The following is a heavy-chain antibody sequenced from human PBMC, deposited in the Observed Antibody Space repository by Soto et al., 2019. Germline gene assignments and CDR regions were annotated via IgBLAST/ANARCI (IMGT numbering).Heavy chain of an antibody. Sequence: SETLSLTCTASGGSISSYYWSWIRQPPGKGLEWIGYIYYSGSTNYNPSLKSRVTISVDTSKNQFSLKLSSVTAADTAVYYCARRTWVLHFGYYYYYYMDLWGKGTTVTVSS. J-gene: IGHJ6*03. CDR3: ARRTWVLHFGYYYYYYMDL. V-gene: IGHV4-59*08. CDR2: IYYSGST. D-gene: IGHD1-26*01. CDR1: GGSISSYY.